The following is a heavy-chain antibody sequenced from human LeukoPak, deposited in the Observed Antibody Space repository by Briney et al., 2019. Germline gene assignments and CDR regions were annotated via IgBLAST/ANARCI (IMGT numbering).Heavy chain of an antibody. CDR1: GGSISSGGYY. V-gene: IGHV4-31*03. CDR3: ARDAGTAVAVAGKRGPFYYYYGMDV. CDR2: IYYSGST. J-gene: IGHJ6*02. Sequence: PSQTLSLTCTVSGGSISSGGYYWSWIRQHPGKGLEWIGYIYYSGSTYYNPSLKSRVTMSVDTSKNQFSLKLSSVTAADTAVYYCARDAGTAVAVAGKRGPFYYYYGMDVWGQGTTVTVSS. D-gene: IGHD6-19*01.